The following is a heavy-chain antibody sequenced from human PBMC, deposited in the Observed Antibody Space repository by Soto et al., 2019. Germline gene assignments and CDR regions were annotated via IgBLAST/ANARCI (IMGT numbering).Heavy chain of an antibody. V-gene: IGHV1-3*01. CDR3: ASGIVVVPAAMVDYYGMDV. CDR2: INAGNGNT. Sequence: GASVKVSCKASGYTFTSYAMHWVRQAPGQRLEWMGWINAGNGNTKYSQKFQGRVTITRDTTASTAYMELSSLRSEDTAVYYCASGIVVVPAAMVDYYGMDVWGQGTTVTVSS. D-gene: IGHD2-2*01. CDR1: GYTFTSYA. J-gene: IGHJ6*02.